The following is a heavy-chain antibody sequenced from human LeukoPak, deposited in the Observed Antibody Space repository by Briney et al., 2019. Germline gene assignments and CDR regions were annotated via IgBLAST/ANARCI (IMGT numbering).Heavy chain of an antibody. CDR2: IYYSGST. V-gene: IGHV4-39*01. CDR1: GGSIRSSSYY. CDR3: ASPGIAAAGTHYFDY. J-gene: IGHJ4*02. Sequence: SETLSLTCTVSGGSIRSSSYYWGWIRQPPGKGLEWIGTIYYSGSTYYNPSLKSRVTISVDTSKNQFFLKLSSVTAADTAVYYCASPGIAAAGTHYFDYWGQGTLVTVSS. D-gene: IGHD6-13*01.